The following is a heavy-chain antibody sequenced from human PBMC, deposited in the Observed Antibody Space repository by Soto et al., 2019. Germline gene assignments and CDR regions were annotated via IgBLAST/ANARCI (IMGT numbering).Heavy chain of an antibody. CDR3: ARDSSDSSGYYDGY. CDR2: TIPTVGTA. V-gene: IGHV1-69*01. D-gene: IGHD3-22*01. Sequence: QVQLVQSGAEVKKPGSSVKVSCKASGGTFSSYAISWVRQAPGQGLEWMGGTIPTVGTANYAQKFQGRVTITADESTSTAYMELSSLRSEDTAVYYCARDSSDSSGYYDGYWGQGTLVTVSS. CDR1: GGTFSSYA. J-gene: IGHJ4*02.